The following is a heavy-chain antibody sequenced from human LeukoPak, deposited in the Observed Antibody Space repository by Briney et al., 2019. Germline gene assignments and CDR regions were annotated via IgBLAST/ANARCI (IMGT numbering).Heavy chain of an antibody. J-gene: IGHJ3*02. D-gene: IGHD4-23*01. CDR2: IYFSGTT. CDR3: AKFGYGGNSERLLLDAFDI. Sequence: PSQTLSLTCTVSGGSIRSGAYYWSWIRQPAGKGLEWIGRIYFSGTTNYNPSLKSRVNISVDTSKNQFSLKLSSVTAADTAVYYCAKFGYGGNSERLLLDAFDIWGQGTMVTVSS. V-gene: IGHV4-61*02. CDR1: GGSIRSGAYY.